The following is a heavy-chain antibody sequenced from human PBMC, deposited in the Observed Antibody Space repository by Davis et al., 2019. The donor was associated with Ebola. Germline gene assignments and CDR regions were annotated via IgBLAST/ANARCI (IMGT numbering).Heavy chain of an antibody. D-gene: IGHD5-24*01. CDR3: ARGTDGYNPGGYFDS. CDR2: IYPGDSDT. CDR1: GDSFTSYW. V-gene: IGHV5-51*01. J-gene: IGHJ4*02. Sequence: GESLKISCKDSGDSFTSYWIGWVRQMPGKGLEWMGIIYPGDSDTRYSPSFQGQVTISADKSISTAYLQWSSLKASDTAMYYCARGTDGYNPGGYFDSWGQGTLVTVSS.